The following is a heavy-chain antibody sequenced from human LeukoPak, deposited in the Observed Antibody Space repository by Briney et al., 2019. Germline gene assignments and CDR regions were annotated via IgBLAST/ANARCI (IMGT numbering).Heavy chain of an antibody. V-gene: IGHV4-59*01. CDR1: GGSISSYY. D-gene: IGHD6-13*01. Sequence: SETLSLTCTVSGGSISSYYWSWIRQPPGKGLDWIGYIYYSGSTNYNPSLKSRVTISVDTSKNQFSLKLSSVTAADTAVYYCAREVYSSPGDRFDPWGQGTLVTVSS. CDR2: IYYSGST. J-gene: IGHJ5*02. CDR3: AREVYSSPGDRFDP.